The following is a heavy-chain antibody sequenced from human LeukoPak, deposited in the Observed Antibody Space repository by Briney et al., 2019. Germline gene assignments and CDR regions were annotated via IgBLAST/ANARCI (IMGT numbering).Heavy chain of an antibody. CDR1: GFIFSNYN. CDR3: LRLSAMLRGPEAFYYFEY. V-gene: IGHV3-30*03. Sequence: GGSLRLSCAASGFIFSNYNMNWVRQAPGKGLEWVAVISYDGSNKYYADSVKGRFTISRDNAKNSLFLQMSNLRAEDTAVYYCLRLSAMLRGPEAFYYFEYWGQGILVTVSS. J-gene: IGHJ4*02. CDR2: ISYDGSNK. D-gene: IGHD3-10*01.